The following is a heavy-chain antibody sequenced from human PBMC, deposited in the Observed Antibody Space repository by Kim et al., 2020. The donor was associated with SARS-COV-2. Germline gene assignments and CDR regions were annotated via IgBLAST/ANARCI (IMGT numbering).Heavy chain of an antibody. J-gene: IGHJ4*02. CDR3: ASGYDYVWGSSCFVY. D-gene: IGHD3-16*01. CDR1: GYTFTGYY. V-gene: IGHV1-2*02. CDR2: INPNSGGT. Sequence: ASVKVSCKASGYTFTGYYMHWVRQAPGQGLEWMGWINPNSGGTNYAQKFQGRVTMTRDTSISTAYMELSRLRSDDTAVYYCASGYDYVWGSSCFVYWGQGTLVTVTA.